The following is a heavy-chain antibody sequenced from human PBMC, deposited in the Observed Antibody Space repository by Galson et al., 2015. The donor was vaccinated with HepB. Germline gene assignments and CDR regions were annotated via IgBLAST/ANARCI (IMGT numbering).Heavy chain of an antibody. CDR2: ISSSSGTI. J-gene: IGHJ4*02. D-gene: IGHD6-19*01. V-gene: IGHV3-48*02. Sequence: SLRLSCAASGFTFSSYSMNWVRQAPGKGLEWVSYISSSSGTIYYADSVRGRFTISRDNAKNSLSLQMNSLRDEDTAVYYCATRGQQSSGWYLDYWGQGTLVTVSS. CDR1: GFTFSSYS. CDR3: ATRGQQSSGWYLDY.